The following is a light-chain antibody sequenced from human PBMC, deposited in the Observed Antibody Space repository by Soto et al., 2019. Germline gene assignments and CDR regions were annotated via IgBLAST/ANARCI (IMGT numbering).Light chain of an antibody. CDR3: QAYDYSLTASV. CDR2: GNR. CDR1: SSNLGAGYD. Sequence: QSVLTQPPSVSGAPGQRVTLSCTGNSSNLGAGYDVHWYQQLPGAAPKLVIFGNRNRPSGVPERFSGSKSGTSASLAITGRQAEDEAHYYCQAYDYSLTASVFGGGTKVTVL. V-gene: IGLV1-40*01. J-gene: IGLJ3*02.